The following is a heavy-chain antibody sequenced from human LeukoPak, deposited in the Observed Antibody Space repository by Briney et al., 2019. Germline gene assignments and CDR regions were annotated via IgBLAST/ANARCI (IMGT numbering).Heavy chain of an antibody. D-gene: IGHD3-22*01. J-gene: IGHJ4*02. Sequence: ASVKVSCKASGYTFTSYGISWVRQAPGRGLEWMGWISAYNGNTNYAQKLQGRVTMTTDTSTSTAYMELRSLRSDDTAVYYCARDLYYYDSSGYSPQDYWGQGTLVTVSS. CDR3: ARDLYYYDSSGYSPQDY. CDR2: ISAYNGNT. V-gene: IGHV1-18*01. CDR1: GYTFTSYG.